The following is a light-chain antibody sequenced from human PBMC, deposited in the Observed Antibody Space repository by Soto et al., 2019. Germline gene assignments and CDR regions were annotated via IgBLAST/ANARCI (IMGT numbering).Light chain of an antibody. CDR3: SSYTSSYTWI. CDR2: GVT. V-gene: IGLV2-14*03. CDR1: TNDVGGYNY. J-gene: IGLJ3*02. Sequence: QSALTQPASVSGSPGQSITISCSGTTNDVGGYNYVSWYQQHPGKAPKLLIYGVTDRPSGVSSRFSVSKSGNAASLTISGLQAEDEGDYYCSSYTSSYTWIFGGGTKLTVL.